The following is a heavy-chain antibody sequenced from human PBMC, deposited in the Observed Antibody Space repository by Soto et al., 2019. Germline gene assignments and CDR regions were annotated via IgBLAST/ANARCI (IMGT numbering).Heavy chain of an antibody. D-gene: IGHD3-9*01. CDR2: ISGSGGST. CDR3: EKDAGELLDILTGYYDY. V-gene: IGHV3-23*01. Sequence: GGSLRLSCAASGFTFSSYAMSWVRQAPGKGLEWVSAISGSGGSTYYADSVKGRFTISRDNSKNTLYLQMNSLRAEDTAVYYCEKDAGELLDILTGYYDYWGQGTLVTVSS. CDR1: GFTFSSYA. J-gene: IGHJ4*02.